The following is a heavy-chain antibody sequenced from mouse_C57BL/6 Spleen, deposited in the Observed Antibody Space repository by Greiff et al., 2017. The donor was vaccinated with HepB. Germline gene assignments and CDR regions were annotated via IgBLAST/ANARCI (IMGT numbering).Heavy chain of an antibody. D-gene: IGHD1-1*01. J-gene: IGHJ1*03. CDR1: GYTFTDYY. V-gene: IGHV1-26*01. CDR3: ARRFSPLLRYQGWYFDV. CDR2: INPNNGGT. Sequence: VQLQQSGPELVKPGASVKISCKASGYTFTDYYMNWVKQSHGKSLEWIGDINPNNGGTSYNQKFKGKATLTVDKSSSTAYMELRSLTSEDSAVYYCARRFSPLLRYQGWYFDVWGTGTTVTVSS.